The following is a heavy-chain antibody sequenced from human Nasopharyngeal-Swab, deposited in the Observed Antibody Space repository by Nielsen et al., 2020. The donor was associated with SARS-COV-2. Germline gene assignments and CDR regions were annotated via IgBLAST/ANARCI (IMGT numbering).Heavy chain of an antibody. V-gene: IGHV3-9*01. D-gene: IGHD4-11*01. J-gene: IGHJ4*02. CDR2: ISWNSATI. CDR1: GFIFDEFA. Sequence: SLKISCAASGFIFDEFAMHWVRQGPGKGLEWVSRISWNSATIDYADSVKGRFTISRDNAKNSLYLQMNSLRSEDTALYYCARGTADYSNPSFDYWGQGTLVTVPS. CDR3: ARGTADYSNPSFDY.